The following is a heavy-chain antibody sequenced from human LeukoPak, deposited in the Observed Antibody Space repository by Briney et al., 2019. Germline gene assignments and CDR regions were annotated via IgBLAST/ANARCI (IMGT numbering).Heavy chain of an antibody. CDR2: IYHSGST. D-gene: IGHD6-13*01. V-gene: IGHV4-4*02. CDR1: GGSISSSNW. CDR3: ARDGHALRYSRGGLSAFDI. Sequence: PSETLSLTCAVSGGSISSSNWWSWVRQPPGKGLEWIGEIYHSGSTNYNPSLKSRVTISVDKSKNQFSLKLSSVTAADTAVYYCARDGHALRYSRGGLSAFDIWGQGTMVTVSS. J-gene: IGHJ3*02.